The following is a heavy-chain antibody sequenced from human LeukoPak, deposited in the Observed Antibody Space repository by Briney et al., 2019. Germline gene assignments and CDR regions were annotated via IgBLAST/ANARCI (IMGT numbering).Heavy chain of an antibody. V-gene: IGHV4-34*01. CDR2: INHSGST. J-gene: IGHJ4*02. D-gene: IGHD4-23*01. CDR1: GGSFSGYY. Sequence: PSETLSLTCAVYGGSFSGYYWSWIRQPPGKGLEWIGEINHSGSTNYNPSLKSRVTISVDTSKNQFSLKLSSVTAADTAVYYCARAPGGNLDYWGQGTLVTVSS. CDR3: ARAPGGNLDY.